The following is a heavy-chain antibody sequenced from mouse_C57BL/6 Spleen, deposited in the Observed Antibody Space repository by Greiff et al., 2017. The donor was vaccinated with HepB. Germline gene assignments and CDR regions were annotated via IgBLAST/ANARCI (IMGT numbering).Heavy chain of an antibody. J-gene: IGHJ3*01. CDR2: ISYDGSN. CDR1: GYSITSGYY. D-gene: IGHD2-2*01. V-gene: IGHV3-6*01. CDR3: AYGYDRIGFAY. Sequence: EVQLQESGPGLVKPSQSLSLTCSVTGYSITSGYYWNWIRQFPGNKLEWMGYISYDGSNNYNPSLKNRISITRDTSKNQFFLKLNSVTTEDTATYYCAYGYDRIGFAYWGQGTLVTVSA.